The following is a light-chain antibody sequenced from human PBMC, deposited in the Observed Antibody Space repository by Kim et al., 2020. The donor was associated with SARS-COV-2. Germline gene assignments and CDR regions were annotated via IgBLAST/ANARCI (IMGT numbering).Light chain of an antibody. V-gene: IGKV1-8*01. CDR2: AAS. CDR1: QGISSY. J-gene: IGKJ1*01. Sequence: AIRITQSPSSLSASTGDRVTITCRASQGISSYLAWYQQKPGKAPKLLIYAASTLQSGVPSRFSGSGSGTDFTLTISCLQSEDFATYYCQQYYSYPWTFGQGTKLEI. CDR3: QQYYSYPWT.